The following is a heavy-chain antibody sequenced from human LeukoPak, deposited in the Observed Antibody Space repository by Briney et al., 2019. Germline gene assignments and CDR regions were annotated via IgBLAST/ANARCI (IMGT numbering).Heavy chain of an antibody. CDR3: AKSSSSWYHYFDY. Sequence: GGSLRLSCAASGFTFSSYGMHWVRQAPGKGLEWVAVISYDGSNKYYADSVKGRLTISRDNSKNTLYLQMNSLRAEDTAVYYCAKSSSSWYHYFDYWGQGTLVTVSS. V-gene: IGHV3-30*18. CDR2: ISYDGSNK. CDR1: GFTFSSYG. D-gene: IGHD6-13*01. J-gene: IGHJ4*02.